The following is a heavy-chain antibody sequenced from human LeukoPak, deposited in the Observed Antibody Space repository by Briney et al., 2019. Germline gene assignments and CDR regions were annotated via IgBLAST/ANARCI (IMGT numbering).Heavy chain of an antibody. V-gene: IGHV3-11*01. J-gene: IGHJ6*02. Sequence: GGSLRLSCAASGFTLSDYYMSWIRQAPGKGLEWVSYISSSGSTIYYADSVKGRFTISRDNAKNSLYLQMNSLRAEDTAVYYCARSSGYDFWSGYPYGMDVWGQGTTVTVSS. CDR2: ISSSGSTI. CDR3: ARSSGYDFWSGYPYGMDV. CDR1: GFTLSDYY. D-gene: IGHD3-3*01.